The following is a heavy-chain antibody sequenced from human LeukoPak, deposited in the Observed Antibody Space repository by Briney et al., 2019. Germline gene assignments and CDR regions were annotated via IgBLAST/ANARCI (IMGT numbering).Heavy chain of an antibody. J-gene: IGHJ4*02. Sequence: SETLSLTCTVSGGSFSTYYWSWIRQPPGKGLEWIGYINYSGSTTYSPSLKSRVTISVDTSKSQFSLKLSSVTAADTAVYYCARGIKPGLGDALAYWGQGTLVTVSS. V-gene: IGHV4-59*01. CDR3: ARGIKPGLGDALAY. D-gene: IGHD2-2*01. CDR1: GGSFSTYY. CDR2: INYSGST.